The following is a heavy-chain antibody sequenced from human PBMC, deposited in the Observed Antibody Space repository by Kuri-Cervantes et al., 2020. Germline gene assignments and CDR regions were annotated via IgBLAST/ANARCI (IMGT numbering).Heavy chain of an antibody. CDR3: ARDSQRGPRGGSCTDY. CDR1: GFTFSTYA. CDR2: ISYDGTYK. Sequence: GGSLRLSCAASGFTFSTYAMHWVRQAPGKGLEWVAVISYDGTYKFYADSVQGRFAISRDNAKNSLYLQMNSLRAEDTAVYYCARDSQRGPRGGSCTDYWGQGTLVTVSS. D-gene: IGHD2-15*01. V-gene: IGHV3-30*09. J-gene: IGHJ4*02.